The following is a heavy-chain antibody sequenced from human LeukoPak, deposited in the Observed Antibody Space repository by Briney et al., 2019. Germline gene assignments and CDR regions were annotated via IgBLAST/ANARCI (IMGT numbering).Heavy chain of an antibody. D-gene: IGHD2-2*01. Sequence: QPGGSLRRSCAASGFTFSSYAMRWVRQAPGKGREWVSAISGSGGSTYYADSVKGRFTRSRDNSKNTLYMQMTSLRAKDTPVYYCAGGPYCSSTSCIDFFDYWGQGTLVTVSS. CDR3: AGGPYCSSTSCIDFFDY. V-gene: IGHV3-23*01. CDR2: ISGSGGST. CDR1: GFTFSSYA. J-gene: IGHJ4*02.